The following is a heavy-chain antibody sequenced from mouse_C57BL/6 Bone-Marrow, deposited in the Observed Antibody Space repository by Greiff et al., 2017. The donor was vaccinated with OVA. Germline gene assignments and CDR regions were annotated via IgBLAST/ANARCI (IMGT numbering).Heavy chain of an antibody. D-gene: IGHD2-5*01. J-gene: IGHJ4*01. CDR3: ARDSNYEENYAMDY. CDR2: IDPNSGGT. Sequence: QVQLQQPGAELVKPGASVKLSCKASGYTFTSYWMHWVKQRPGRGLEWIGRIDPNSGGTKYNEKFKSKATLTVDKTSSTAYMQLSSLTSEDSAVYYCARDSNYEENYAMDYWGQGTSVTFSS. CDR1: GYTFTSYW. V-gene: IGHV1-72*01.